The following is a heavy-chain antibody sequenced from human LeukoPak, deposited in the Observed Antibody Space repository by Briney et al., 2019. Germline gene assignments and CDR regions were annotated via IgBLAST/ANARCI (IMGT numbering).Heavy chain of an antibody. CDR1: GFTVSDYY. CDR2: ISPSAATI. J-gene: IGHJ4*02. Sequence: PGGSLRLSCAASGFTVSDYYMSWIRQVPGKGLEWVSYISPSAATIVYAESVKGRFTISRDNAKNSLYLQMTSLGTEDTAVYFCARPLDYWGQGSLVIVSS. V-gene: IGHV3-11*01. CDR3: ARPLDY.